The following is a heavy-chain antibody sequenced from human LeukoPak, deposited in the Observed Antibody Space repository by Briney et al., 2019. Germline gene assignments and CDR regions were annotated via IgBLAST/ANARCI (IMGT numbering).Heavy chain of an antibody. CDR3: ARGPTRNYFDY. CDR1: GGSISSYY. CDR2: IYYGGST. V-gene: IGHV4-59*01. Sequence: SETLSLTCTVSGGSISSYYWSWIRQPPGKGLEWIGYIYYGGSTNYNSSLKSRVTISVDTSKNQFSLKLSSVTAADTAVYYCARGPTRNYFDYWGQGTLVTVSS. J-gene: IGHJ4*02.